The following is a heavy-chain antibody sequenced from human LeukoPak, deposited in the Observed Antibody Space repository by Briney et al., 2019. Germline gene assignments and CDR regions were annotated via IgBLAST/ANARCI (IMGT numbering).Heavy chain of an antibody. V-gene: IGHV4-59*01. CDR3: ARVDTAMAVRY. J-gene: IGHJ4*02. CDR1: GGSICSYY. D-gene: IGHD5-18*01. CDR2: IYYSGST. Sequence: SETLSLTCTVSGGSICSYYWSWIRQPPGKGLEWIGYIYYSGSTNYNPSLKSRVTISVDTSKNQFSLKLSSVTAADTAVYYCARVDTAMAVRYWGQGTLVTVSS.